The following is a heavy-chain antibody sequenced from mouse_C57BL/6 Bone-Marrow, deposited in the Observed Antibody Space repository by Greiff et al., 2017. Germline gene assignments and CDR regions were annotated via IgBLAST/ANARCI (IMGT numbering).Heavy chain of an antibody. D-gene: IGHD2-1*01. CDR1: GFTFSSYA. CDR3: ARYSLTMATTPYWYFDF. Sequence: EVQGVESGGGLVKPGGSLKLSCAASGFTFSSYAMSWVRQTPEQRLEWVATISDGGSYTYYPANVKGRFTISRDNAKNNLYLQMNHLKSEDTAMYYSARYSLTMATTPYWYFDFWGTGTTVTVSS. J-gene: IGHJ1*03. CDR2: ISDGGSYT. V-gene: IGHV5-4*01.